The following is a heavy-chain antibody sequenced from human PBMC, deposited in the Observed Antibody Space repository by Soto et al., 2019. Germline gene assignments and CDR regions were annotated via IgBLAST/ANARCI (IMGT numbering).Heavy chain of an antibody. V-gene: IGHV3-30*18. Sequence: QVQLVESGGGVVQPGRSLRLSCAASGFTFSRYGMHWFRQAPGKGLEWMAVISYDGSNKYYADSVKGRFTISRHNFKNTLYLQMNSLRAEDTAVYYCAKVWVREVKGIAAAGRSDYLGQGTLVTV. D-gene: IGHD6-13*01. CDR3: AKVWVREVKGIAAAGRSDY. CDR2: ISYDGSNK. CDR1: GFTFSRYG. J-gene: IGHJ4*02.